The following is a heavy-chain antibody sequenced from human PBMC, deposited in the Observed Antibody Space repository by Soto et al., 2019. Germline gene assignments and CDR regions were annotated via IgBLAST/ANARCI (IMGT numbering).Heavy chain of an antibody. Sequence: SETLSLTCAVYGGSFSGYYWSWIRQPPGKGLEWIGEINHSGSTNYNPSLKSRVTISVDTSKNQFSLKLSSVTAADTAVYYCARVGAAADLGFDYWGQGTLVTVSS. V-gene: IGHV4-34*01. CDR2: INHSGST. CDR1: GGSFSGYY. CDR3: ARVGAAADLGFDY. D-gene: IGHD6-13*01. J-gene: IGHJ4*02.